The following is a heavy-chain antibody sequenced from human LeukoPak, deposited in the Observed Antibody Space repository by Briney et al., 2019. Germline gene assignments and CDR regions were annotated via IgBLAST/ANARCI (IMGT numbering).Heavy chain of an antibody. CDR1: GFTFSNAW. CDR3: TTAYYDFWSGYYYYYMDV. J-gene: IGHJ6*03. CDR2: IKSKTDGGTT. Sequence: GGSLRLSCAASGFTFSNAWMSWVRQAPGKGLEWVGRIKSKTDGGTTDYAATVKGRFTISRDDSKNTLYLQMNSLKTEDTAVYYCTTAYYDFWSGYYYYYMDVWGKGTTVTVSS. V-gene: IGHV3-15*01. D-gene: IGHD3-3*01.